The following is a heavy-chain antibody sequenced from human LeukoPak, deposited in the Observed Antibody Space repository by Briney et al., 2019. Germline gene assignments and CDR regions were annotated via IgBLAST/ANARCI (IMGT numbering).Heavy chain of an antibody. Sequence: GASVKVSCKASGYPFTSYGISWVRQAPGRGLEWMGWISVYNGNTNYVRKLQGRVTMTTDTSTSTAYMELRSLRSDDTAVYYCAREFYCSSTSCYPDYWGQGTLVTVSS. V-gene: IGHV1-18*04. CDR3: AREFYCSSTSCYPDY. J-gene: IGHJ4*02. D-gene: IGHD2-2*01. CDR1: GYPFTSYG. CDR2: ISVYNGNT.